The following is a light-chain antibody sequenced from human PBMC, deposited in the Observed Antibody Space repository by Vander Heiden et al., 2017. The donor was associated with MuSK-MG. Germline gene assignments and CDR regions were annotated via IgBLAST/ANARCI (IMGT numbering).Light chain of an antibody. CDR3: QQYYSTPIT. CDR2: WAS. J-gene: IGKJ5*01. CDR1: QSVLYSSNNKNY. V-gene: IGKV4-1*01. Sequence: DIVMTHSPDSLPVSLGERATINCKSSQSVLYSSNNKNYLAWYQQKPGQPPKLLIYWASTRESGVPDRFSGSGSGTDFTLTISSLQAEDVAVYYCQQYYSTPITFGQGTRLEIK.